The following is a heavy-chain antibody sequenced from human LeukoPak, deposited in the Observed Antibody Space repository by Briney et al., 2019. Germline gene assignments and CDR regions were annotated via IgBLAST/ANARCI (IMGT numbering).Heavy chain of an antibody. D-gene: IGHD3-10*01. J-gene: IGHJ4*02. CDR3: ASKAFKFRVRGVRFDY. CDR1: GGSISSSNW. CDR2: IYHSGST. V-gene: IGHV4-4*02. Sequence: SETLSLTCAVSGGSISSSNWWSWVRQPPGKGLEWIGEIYHSGSTNYNPSLKSRVTISVDTSKNQFSLKLSSVTAADTAVYYCASKAFKFRVRGVRFDYWGQGTLVTVSS.